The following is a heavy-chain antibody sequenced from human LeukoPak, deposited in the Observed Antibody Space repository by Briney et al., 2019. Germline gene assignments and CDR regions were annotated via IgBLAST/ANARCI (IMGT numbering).Heavy chain of an antibody. Sequence: GASVKVSCKASGYTFTSYDINWVRQATGQGLEWMGWISPNSDNTGYAQKFQGRVTITRNTSISTAYMELSSLRSEDTAVYYCARGLRITGTPYYYYYMDVWGKGTTVTVSS. D-gene: IGHD1-20*01. CDR3: ARGLRITGTPYYYYYMDV. CDR1: GYTFTSYD. J-gene: IGHJ6*03. V-gene: IGHV1-8*03. CDR2: ISPNSDNT.